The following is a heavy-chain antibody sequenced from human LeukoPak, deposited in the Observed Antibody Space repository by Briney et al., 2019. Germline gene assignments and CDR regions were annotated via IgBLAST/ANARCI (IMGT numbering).Heavy chain of an antibody. D-gene: IGHD6-6*01. CDR2: ISGDSRTI. V-gene: IGHV3-48*04. J-gene: IGHJ4*02. CDR3: ARVFSARRAPQWDY. Sequence: LSGGSLRLSCAASGFTFSTYSMIWVRQAPGKGPEWLSYISGDSRTIYYPDSVKGRFTISRDNAKNSLYLQMNSLRAEDTAVYYCARVFSARRAPQWDYWGQGTLVTVSS. CDR1: GFTFSTYS.